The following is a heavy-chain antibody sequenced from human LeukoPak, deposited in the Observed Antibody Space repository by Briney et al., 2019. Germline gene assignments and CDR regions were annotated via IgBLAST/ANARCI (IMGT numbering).Heavy chain of an antibody. D-gene: IGHD2-2*01. J-gene: IGHJ3*02. V-gene: IGHV4-34*01. CDR1: GGSFSGYY. CDR3: ARPYCSSTSCSI. CDR2: INHSGST. Sequence: SETLSLNCAVYGGSFSGYYWSWIRQPPGKGLEWIGEINHSGSTNYNPSLKSRVTISVDTSKNQFSLKLSSVTAADTAVYYCARPYCSSTSCSIWGQGTMVTVSS.